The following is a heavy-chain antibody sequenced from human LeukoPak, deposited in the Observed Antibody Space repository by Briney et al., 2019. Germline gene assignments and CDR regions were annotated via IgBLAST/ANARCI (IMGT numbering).Heavy chain of an antibody. CDR2: ISYDGSNK. Sequence: GRSLRLSCAASGFTFGSYAMHWVRQAPGKGLEWVAVISYDGSNKYYADSVKGRFTISRDNSKNTLYLQMNSLRAEDTAVYYCARDCCIAARAENWFDPWGQGTLVTVSS. V-gene: IGHV3-30*01. CDR1: GFTFGSYA. D-gene: IGHD6-6*01. CDR3: ARDCCIAARAENWFDP. J-gene: IGHJ5*02.